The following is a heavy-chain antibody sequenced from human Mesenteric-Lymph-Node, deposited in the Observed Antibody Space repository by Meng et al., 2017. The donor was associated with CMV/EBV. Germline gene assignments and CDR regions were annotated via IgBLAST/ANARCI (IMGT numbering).Heavy chain of an antibody. J-gene: IGHJ4*02. D-gene: IGHD2-2*01. Sequence: ASVKVSCKTSGYTFTGYYMHWVRQAPGQGLEWMGWINPKSGGTKSAENFQGRVTMTRDTSISTAYMEVNWLTSDDTAVYYCAKLPGGYCSPTSCNDYWGQGTLVTVSS. V-gene: IGHV1-2*02. CDR1: GYTFTGYY. CDR2: INPKSGGT. CDR3: AKLPGGYCSPTSCNDY.